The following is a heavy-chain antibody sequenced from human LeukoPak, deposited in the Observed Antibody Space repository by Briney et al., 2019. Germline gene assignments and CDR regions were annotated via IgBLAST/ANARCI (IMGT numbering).Heavy chain of an antibody. CDR2: IYYSGT. D-gene: IGHD4-17*01. J-gene: IGHJ4*02. CDR1: GGSISSSSYY. Sequence: SEILSLXCTVSGGSISSSSYYWGWIRQPPRKGLEWIGSIYYSGTYYNPSLKSRVTISVDTSKNQFSLKLSSVTAADTAMYYCARTTVTTHFDYWGQGTLVTVSS. CDR3: ARTTVTTHFDY. V-gene: IGHV4-39*01.